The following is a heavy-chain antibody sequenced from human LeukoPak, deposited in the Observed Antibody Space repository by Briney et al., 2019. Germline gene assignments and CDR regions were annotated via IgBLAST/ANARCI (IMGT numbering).Heavy chain of an antibody. CDR3: ARASGSYNDAFDI. CDR1: GYTFTSYT. J-gene: IGHJ3*02. Sequence: SVKVSCKASGYTFTSYTISWVRQAPGQGLEWMGRIIPILGIANYAQKFQGRVTITADKSTSTAYMELSSLRSEDTAVYYCARASGSYNDAFDIWGQGTMVTVSS. V-gene: IGHV1-69*02. D-gene: IGHD1-26*01. CDR2: IIPILGIA.